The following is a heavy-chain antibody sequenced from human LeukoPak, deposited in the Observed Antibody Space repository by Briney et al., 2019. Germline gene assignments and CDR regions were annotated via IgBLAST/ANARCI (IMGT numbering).Heavy chain of an antibody. CDR1: GDSISSNYW. D-gene: IGHD3-22*01. CDR2: IHHSGST. Sequence: PSRTLSLTCAVSGDSISSNYWWTWVRQPPGKGLEWIGEIHHSGSTNYNPSLKSRVTISVDTSKNQFSLQLSSVTAADTAVYFCARGPYSYDSSGAFDIWGQGTMVTVSS. CDR3: ARGPYSYDSSGAFDI. J-gene: IGHJ3*02. V-gene: IGHV4-4*02.